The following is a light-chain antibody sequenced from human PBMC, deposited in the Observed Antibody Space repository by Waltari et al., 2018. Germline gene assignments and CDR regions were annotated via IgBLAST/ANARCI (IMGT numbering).Light chain of an antibody. Sequence: QSALTQPRSVSGSPGPSVTISCTGTSSAVGAYNHVSWYQQHPGKAPKLMISGVSKLPPRVPDRSSGSKSGNTASLTVPGLQAEDEGDYYGCSYSGTYTVRVFGGGTKGTVL. CDR2: GVS. CDR1: SSAVGAYNH. V-gene: IGLV2-11*01. J-gene: IGLJ3*02. CDR3: CSYSGTYTVRV.